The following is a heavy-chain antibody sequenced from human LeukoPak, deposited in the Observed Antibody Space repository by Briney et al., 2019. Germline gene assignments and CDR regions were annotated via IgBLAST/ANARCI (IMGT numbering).Heavy chain of an antibody. CDR1: GLSFSNYG. Sequence: GGSLRLSCAASGLSFSNYGMSWVRQAPGKGLEWVSLIYGGGSTYYADSVKGRFTISRDNSKNTLYLQMNSLRAEDTAVYYCARRGDGGRSFDYWGQGTLVTVSS. CDR3: ARRGDGGRSFDY. CDR2: IYGGGST. V-gene: IGHV3-53*01. D-gene: IGHD4-23*01. J-gene: IGHJ4*02.